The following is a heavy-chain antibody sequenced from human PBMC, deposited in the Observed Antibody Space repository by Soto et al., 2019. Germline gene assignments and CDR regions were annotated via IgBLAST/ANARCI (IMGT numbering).Heavy chain of an antibody. CDR2: INAANGDT. V-gene: IGHV1-3*01. CDR1: GYTFTSYG. Sequence: VASVKVSCKASGYTFTSYGIHWVRQAPGQRLEWMGWINAANGDTKYSPKFQGRVTITRDTSASTAYMELSSLRSEDTAVYYCVRRHVSATGIDWFDHWGRGTLVTVSS. CDR3: VRRHVSATGIDWFDH. J-gene: IGHJ5*02. D-gene: IGHD6-13*01.